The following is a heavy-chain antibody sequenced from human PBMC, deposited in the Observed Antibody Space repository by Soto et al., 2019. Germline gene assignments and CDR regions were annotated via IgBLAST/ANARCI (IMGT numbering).Heavy chain of an antibody. V-gene: IGHV3-23*01. J-gene: IGHJ6*02. CDR2: ISGSGGST. CDR3: AKDSQERQQLVRGGMDG. Sequence: GTLRLSCAASGLTFSSYAMSWVRQAPGKGLEWVSAISGSGGSTYYADSVKGRFTISRDNSKNTLYLQMNSLRAEDTAVYYCAKDSQERQQLVRGGMDGWGQGTTVTVSS. CDR1: GLTFSSYA. D-gene: IGHD6-13*01.